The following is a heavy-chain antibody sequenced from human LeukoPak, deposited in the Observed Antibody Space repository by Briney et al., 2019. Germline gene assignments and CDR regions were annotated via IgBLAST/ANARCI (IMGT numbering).Heavy chain of an antibody. CDR3: ARSFRSSSGYLCDY. D-gene: IGHD3-22*01. CDR2: ISYDGSNK. Sequence: GGSLRLSCAVSGFAFSSYAMHWVRQAPGKGLEWVAVISYDGSNKYYADSVKGRFTISRDNSKNTLYLQMNSLRAEDTAVYYCARSFRSSSGYLCDYWGQGAMVTVSS. CDR1: GFAFSSYA. V-gene: IGHV3-30-3*01. J-gene: IGHJ4*02.